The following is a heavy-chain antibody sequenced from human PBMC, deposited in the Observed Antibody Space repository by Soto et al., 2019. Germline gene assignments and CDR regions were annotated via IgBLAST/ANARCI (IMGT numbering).Heavy chain of an antibody. D-gene: IGHD3-22*01. CDR2: FDPEDGET. Sequence: ASGKVSCKVSGYTLTELSMHWVRQAPGKGXEWMGGFDPEDGETIYAQKFQGRVTMTEDTSTDTAYMELSSLRSEDTAVYYCATDRDYYDSSGYPPGFDDCRQGSPVT. V-gene: IGHV1-24*01. J-gene: IGHJ4*02. CDR3: ATDRDYYDSSGYPPGFDD. CDR1: GYTLTELS.